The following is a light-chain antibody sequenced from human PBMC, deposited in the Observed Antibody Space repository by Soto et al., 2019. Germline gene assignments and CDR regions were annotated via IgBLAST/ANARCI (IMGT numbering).Light chain of an antibody. V-gene: IGKV3-20*01. Sequence: EFVLTQSPGTLSLSPGERATLSCRASQTVRNNYLAWYQQKPGQAPKLLIHDASSRATGIPDRFSGGGSGTDFTLTISRLEPEDFAVYWCQQYDSSPRTFGQGTKVDIK. CDR3: QQYDSSPRT. CDR1: QTVRNNY. J-gene: IGKJ1*01. CDR2: DAS.